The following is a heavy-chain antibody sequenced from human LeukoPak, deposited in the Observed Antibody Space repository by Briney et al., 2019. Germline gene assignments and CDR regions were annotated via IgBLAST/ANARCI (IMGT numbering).Heavy chain of an antibody. CDR3: SRLGSGLNSPCAY. CDR1: ATSIRVHY. Sequence: SETLSLINSVSATSIRVHYWGRMQQPPGKGLEWIGYIHYSGSTNCNPSLKSRVTISLDTSKNQFSLKLTSVTAAHTAVYYCSRLGSGLNSPCAYWCQGTLVTVSS. J-gene: IGHJ4*02. D-gene: IGHD2-8*02. V-gene: IGHV4-59*11. CDR2: IHYSGST.